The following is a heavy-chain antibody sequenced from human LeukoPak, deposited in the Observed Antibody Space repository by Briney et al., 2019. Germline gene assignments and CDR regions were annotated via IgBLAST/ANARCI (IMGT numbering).Heavy chain of an antibody. J-gene: IGHJ3*02. CDR3: ARDRPPARSNDAFDI. CDR2: ISAYNGNT. CDR1: GYTLHSYG. D-gene: IGHD6-6*01. Sequence: GASVKVSCKASGYTLHSYGIRWVRQAPGQGLAWMGWISAYNGNTNYAQKLQGRVTMTTDTSTSTAYMELRSLRSDGTAVYYCARDRPPARSNDAFDIWGQGTMVTVSS. V-gene: IGHV1-18*01.